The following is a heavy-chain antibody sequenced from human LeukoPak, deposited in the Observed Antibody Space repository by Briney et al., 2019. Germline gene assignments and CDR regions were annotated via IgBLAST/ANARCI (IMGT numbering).Heavy chain of an antibody. CDR3: ARTITTYQNWFDP. J-gene: IGHJ5*02. Sequence: VASVKVSCKASGGTFSSYAISWVRQAPGQGLEWMGGIIPIFGTANYAQKFQGRVTITADESTSTAYMELSSLRSEDTAVYYCARTITTYQNWFDPWGQGTLVTVSS. CDR2: IIPIFGTA. CDR1: GGTFSSYA. V-gene: IGHV1-69*13. D-gene: IGHD5-24*01.